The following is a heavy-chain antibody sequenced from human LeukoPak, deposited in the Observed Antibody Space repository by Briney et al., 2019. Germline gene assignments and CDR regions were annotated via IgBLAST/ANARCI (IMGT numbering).Heavy chain of an antibody. CDR2: IWYDGSNK. CDR1: GFTFSSYG. J-gene: IGHJ4*02. V-gene: IGHV3-33*06. Sequence: GGSLRLSCAASGFTFSSYGVHWVRQAPGKGLEWVAVIWYDGSNKYYADSVKGRFTISRDNSKNTLYLQMNSLRAEDTAVYYCAKDQHDFWSGSIDYWGQGTLVTVSS. D-gene: IGHD3-3*01. CDR3: AKDQHDFWSGSIDY.